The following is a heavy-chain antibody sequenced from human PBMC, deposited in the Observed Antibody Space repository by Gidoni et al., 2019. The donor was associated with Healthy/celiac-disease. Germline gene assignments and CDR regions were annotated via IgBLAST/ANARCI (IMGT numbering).Heavy chain of an antibody. CDR3: ARDSGLLGSNCSGGSCYSGYFDY. Sequence: QVQLQESGPGLVKPSETLSLTCTVSGGSISSYHWSWIRQPPGKGLEWIGYIYYSGSTNYNPSLKSRVTISVDTSKNQFSLKLSSVTAADTAVYYCARDSGLLGSNCSGGSCYSGYFDYWGQGTLVTVSS. D-gene: IGHD2-15*01. V-gene: IGHV4-59*01. CDR2: IYYSGST. CDR1: GGSISSYH. J-gene: IGHJ4*02.